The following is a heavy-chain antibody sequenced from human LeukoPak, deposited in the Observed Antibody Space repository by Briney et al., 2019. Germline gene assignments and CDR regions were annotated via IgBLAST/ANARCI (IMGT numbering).Heavy chain of an antibody. Sequence: GGSLRLSCAASGFTFSNCCMSCVRQAAGGWREWVSCISGSGTSTYYADSVKGRFIISRDNSKNTLFLQMNSLRADDTAVYDCAKVGQEYSSGWSDYWGQGTLVTVSS. CDR1: GFTFSNCC. CDR3: AKVGQEYSSGWSDY. CDR2: ISGSGTST. J-gene: IGHJ4*02. V-gene: IGHV3-23*01. D-gene: IGHD6-19*01.